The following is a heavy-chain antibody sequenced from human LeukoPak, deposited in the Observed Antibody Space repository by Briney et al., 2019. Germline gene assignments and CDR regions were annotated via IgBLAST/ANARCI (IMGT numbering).Heavy chain of an antibody. CDR2: INHSGST. J-gene: IGHJ5*02. CDR1: VGSSSGYY. V-gene: IGHV4-34*01. CDR3: ARSPYYDDRRFDP. D-gene: IGHD3-22*01. Sequence: PSETLSLTCAVYVGSSSGYYWSWIRQPPKKGLEWIGEINHSGSTNYNPSLKSRVTISVDTSKNQFSLKLSSVTAADTAVYYCARSPYYDDRRFDPWGQGTLVTVSS.